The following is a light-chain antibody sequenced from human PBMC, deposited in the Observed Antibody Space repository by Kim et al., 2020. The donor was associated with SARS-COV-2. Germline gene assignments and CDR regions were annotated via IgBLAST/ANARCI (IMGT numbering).Light chain of an antibody. CDR2: RAS. CDR3: QHYNYYPWT. V-gene: IGKV1-5*03. CDR1: QGISSW. Sequence: DIQMTQSPATLSASVGDRVTITCRASQGISSWLAWYQQKPGKAPKLLIYRASSLESGVPSRFSGSGSGTEFTLTISSLQPDDFATYICQHYNYYPWTFGQGTKVEIK. J-gene: IGKJ1*01.